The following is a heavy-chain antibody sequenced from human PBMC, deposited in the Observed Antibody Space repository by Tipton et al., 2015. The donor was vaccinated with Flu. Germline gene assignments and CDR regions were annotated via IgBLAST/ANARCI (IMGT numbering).Heavy chain of an antibody. D-gene: IGHD3-10*01. Sequence: GLVKPSETLSLTCSVSGGSVSSGAYYWNWLRQPPGKGLEWIGYVFYTGTTKYNPSLKSRVTISVDTSKNQFSLQLSSVTAADTAVYYCASTWFGFNAFDRWGQGTLVTVSP. V-gene: IGHV4-61*08. CDR1: GGSVSSGAYY. CDR3: ASTWFGFNAFDR. J-gene: IGHJ3*02. CDR2: VFYTGTT.